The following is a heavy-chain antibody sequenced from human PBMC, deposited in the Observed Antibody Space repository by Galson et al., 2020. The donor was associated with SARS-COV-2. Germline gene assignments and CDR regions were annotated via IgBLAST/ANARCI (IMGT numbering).Heavy chain of an antibody. CDR1: GFTFSNAW. CDR2: IKSKTDGGTT. D-gene: IGHD3-22*01. Sequence: GGSLRLSCAASGFTFSNAWMSWVRQAPGKGLEWVGRIKSKTDGGTTDYAAPVKGRFTISRDDSKNTLYLQMNSLKTEDTAVYYCTTVIHYYDSSAYPNDAFDIWGQGTMVTVSS. CDR3: TTVIHYYDSSAYPNDAFDI. J-gene: IGHJ3*02. V-gene: IGHV3-15*01.